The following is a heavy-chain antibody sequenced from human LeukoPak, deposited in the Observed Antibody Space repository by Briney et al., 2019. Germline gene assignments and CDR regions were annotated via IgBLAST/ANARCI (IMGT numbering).Heavy chain of an antibody. CDR2: INPNSGGT. D-gene: IGHD5-12*01. V-gene: IGHV1-2*02. CDR1: GYTFTGYY. CDR3: AREESDYDVYY. Sequence: GASVKVSCKASGYTFTGYYMHWVRQGPGQGLEWMGWINPNSGGTNYAQKFQGRVTMTRDTSISTVYMELSRLRSDDTAVYYCAREESDYDVYYWGQGTLVTVSS. J-gene: IGHJ4*02.